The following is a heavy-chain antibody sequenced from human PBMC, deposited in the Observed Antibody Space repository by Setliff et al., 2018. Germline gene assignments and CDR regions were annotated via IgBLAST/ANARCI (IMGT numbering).Heavy chain of an antibody. J-gene: IGHJ6*02. CDR3: ARNWATAQHYYYGMDV. V-gene: IGHV3-7*01. CDR1: GGSISSSSYY. D-gene: IGHD2-21*02. CDR2: IKQDGSEK. Sequence: PSETLSLTCTVSGGSISSSSYYWGWIRQPPGKGLEWVANIKQDGSEKYYVDSVKGRFTISRDNAKNSLYLQMNSLRAEDTAVYYCARNWATAQHYYYGMDVWGQGTTVTVSS.